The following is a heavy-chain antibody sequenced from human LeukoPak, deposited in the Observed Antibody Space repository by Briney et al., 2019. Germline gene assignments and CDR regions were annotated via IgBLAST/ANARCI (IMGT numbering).Heavy chain of an antibody. CDR2: IWYDGSNK. Sequence: GRSLRLSCAASGFTFSSYGMHWVRQAPGKGLEWVAVIWYDGSNKYYADSVKGRFTISRDNSKNTLYLQMNSLRAEDTAVYYCARALVYSGSRFQHWGQGTLVTVSS. CDR1: GFTFSSYG. D-gene: IGHD1-26*01. CDR3: ARALVYSGSRFQH. V-gene: IGHV3-33*01. J-gene: IGHJ1*01.